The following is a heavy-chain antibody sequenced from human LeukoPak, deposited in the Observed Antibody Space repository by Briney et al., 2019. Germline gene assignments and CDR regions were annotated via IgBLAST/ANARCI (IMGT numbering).Heavy chain of an antibody. V-gene: IGHV4-59*08. J-gene: IGHJ6*03. CDR2: IHYTGST. CDR3: ARQGDGSGSYWYYYYYMDV. D-gene: IGHD3-10*01. Sequence: SETLSLTCTVSGGSISSYYWSWIRQPPRKGLEWIGYIHYTGSTNYNPSLKSRVTISVDTSKNQFSLKLSSVTAADTAVYYCARQGDGSGSYWYYYYYMDVWGKGTTVTISS. CDR1: GGSISSYY.